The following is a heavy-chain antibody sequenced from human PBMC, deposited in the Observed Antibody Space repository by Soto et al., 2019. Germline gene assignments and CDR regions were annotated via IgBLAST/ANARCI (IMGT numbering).Heavy chain of an antibody. J-gene: IGHJ3*02. CDR2: ISGSGGTT. V-gene: IGHV3-23*01. CDR3: AKTANGWFSAFDI. D-gene: IGHD6-19*01. Sequence: EVQLLESGGGLVQPGGSLRLSCAASGFTFSSYAMSWVRQAPGKGLEWVSAISGSGGTTYYAASVKGRFTFSRDNSENTLYLQMNSLRAEDTAVYYCAKTANGWFSAFDIWGQGTMVTVSS. CDR1: GFTFSSYA.